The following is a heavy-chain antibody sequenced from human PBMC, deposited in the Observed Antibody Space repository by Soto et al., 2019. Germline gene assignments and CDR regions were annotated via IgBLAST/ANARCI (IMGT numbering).Heavy chain of an antibody. Sequence: SGPTLVNPTQTLTLTCTFSGFSLSTSGVGVGWIRQPPGKALEWLALIYWDDDKRYSPSLKSRLTITKDTSKNQVVLTMTNMDPVDTATYYCAHIRLPHCSGGSCPNLSLNWFDLWGQGTLVTVSS. D-gene: IGHD2-15*01. V-gene: IGHV2-5*02. CDR3: AHIRLPHCSGGSCPNLSLNWFDL. CDR1: GFSLSTSGVG. CDR2: IYWDDDK. J-gene: IGHJ5*02.